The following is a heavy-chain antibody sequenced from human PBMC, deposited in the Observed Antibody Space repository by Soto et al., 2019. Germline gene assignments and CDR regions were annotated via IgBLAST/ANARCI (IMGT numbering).Heavy chain of an antibody. J-gene: IGHJ4*02. CDR1: GFTFSDHY. V-gene: IGHV3-72*01. D-gene: IGHD3-9*01. CDR3: AREDILTGYYIFDY. CDR2: TRNKANSYTT. Sequence: EVQLVESGGGLVQPGGSLRLSCAASGFTFSDHYMDWVRQAPGKGLEWVGRTRNKANSYTTEYAASVKGRFTISRDDSKNSLYLQMNSLKTEDTAVYYCAREDILTGYYIFDYWGQGTLVTVSS.